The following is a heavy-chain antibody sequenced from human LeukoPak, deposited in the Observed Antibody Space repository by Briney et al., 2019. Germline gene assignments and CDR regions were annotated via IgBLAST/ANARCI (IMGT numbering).Heavy chain of an antibody. J-gene: IGHJ6*02. CDR1: GFTFSNYW. Sequence: PGGSLRLSCAASGFTFSNYWMNWVRQAPGKGLEWVANVKQDGSERYYVASVKGRFTISRDNAKNSLFLQMNSLRAEDTALYYCAKDLDAGTYYGMDVWGQGTTVTVSS. CDR3: AKDLDAGTYYGMDV. V-gene: IGHV3-7*03. CDR2: VKQDGSER. D-gene: IGHD3/OR15-3a*01.